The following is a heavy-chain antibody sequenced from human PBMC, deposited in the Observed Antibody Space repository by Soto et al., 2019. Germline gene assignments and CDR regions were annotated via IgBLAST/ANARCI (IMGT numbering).Heavy chain of an antibody. CDR3: ARGGSYDILTGYYSYGLDV. Sequence: SLRLCCAASGFTVSSNYMSWVRQAPGKGLEWVSVIYSGGSTYYADSVKGRFTISRDNSKNTLYLQMNSLRAEDTAVYYCARGGSYDILTGYYSYGLDVWGQGTTVTVSS. J-gene: IGHJ6*02. D-gene: IGHD3-9*01. V-gene: IGHV3-53*01. CDR2: IYSGGST. CDR1: GFTVSSNY.